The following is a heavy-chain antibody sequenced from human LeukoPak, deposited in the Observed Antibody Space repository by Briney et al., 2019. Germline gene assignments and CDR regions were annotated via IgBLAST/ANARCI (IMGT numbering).Heavy chain of an antibody. D-gene: IGHD4-23*01. Sequence: SETLSLTCAVYGGSFSGYYWSWIRQPPGKGLEWIGEINHSGSTNYNPSLKSRVTISVDTSKNQFSLKLSSVTAADTAVYYCARYRTEPTVAPGGDIWGQGTMVTVSS. J-gene: IGHJ3*02. CDR1: GGSFSGYY. CDR3: ARYRTEPTVAPGGDI. V-gene: IGHV4-34*01. CDR2: INHSGST.